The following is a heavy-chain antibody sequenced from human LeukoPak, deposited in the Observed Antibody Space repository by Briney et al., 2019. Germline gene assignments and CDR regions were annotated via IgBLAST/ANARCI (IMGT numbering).Heavy chain of an antibody. J-gene: IGHJ4*02. V-gene: IGHV3-53*01. Sequence: PGGSLRLSCEVSGFPVRSRYMTWVRQPPGKGLECVAVIYSGGTTYHIESVKGRFTISRDISKSTMYLEMNNLRVEDMAIYYCASLEGGPSDGRWGQGTLVTVSS. D-gene: IGHD3-3*01. CDR1: GFPVRSRY. CDR3: ASLEGGPSDGR. CDR2: IYSGGTT.